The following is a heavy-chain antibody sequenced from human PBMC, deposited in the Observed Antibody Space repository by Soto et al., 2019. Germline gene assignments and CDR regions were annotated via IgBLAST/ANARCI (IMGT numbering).Heavy chain of an antibody. D-gene: IGHD3-10*01. CDR2: IGTAGDT. CDR1: GFTFSSYD. Sequence: EVQLVESGGGLVQPGGSLRLSCAASGFTFSSYDMHWVRQATGKGLEWVSAIGTAGDTYYPGSVKGRFTISRENAKNSLYLQMNRLRAGNTAVYYCARGPYGSGSAIAPCYFDYWGQGTLVTVSS. V-gene: IGHV3-13*01. CDR3: ARGPYGSGSAIAPCYFDY. J-gene: IGHJ4*02.